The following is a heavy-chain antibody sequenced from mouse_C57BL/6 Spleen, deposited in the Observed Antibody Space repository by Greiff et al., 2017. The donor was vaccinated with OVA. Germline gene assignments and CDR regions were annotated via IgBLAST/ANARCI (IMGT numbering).Heavy chain of an antibody. CDR2: IYPGNGDT. V-gene: IGHV1-12*01. Sequence: QVQLQQSGAELVRPGASVKMSCKASGYTFTSYNMHWVKQTPRQGLEWIGAIYPGNGDTSYNQKFKGKATLTVDKSSSTAYMQLSSLTSEDCAVYFCARGVGYDGGYYFDYWGQGTTLTVSS. CDR1: GYTFTSYN. CDR3: ARGVGYDGGYYFDY. J-gene: IGHJ2*01. D-gene: IGHD2-2*01.